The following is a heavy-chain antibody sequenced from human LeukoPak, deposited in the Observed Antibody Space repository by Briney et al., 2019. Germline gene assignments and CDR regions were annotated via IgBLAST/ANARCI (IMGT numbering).Heavy chain of an antibody. CDR2: IRYDGSNK. CDR1: GFTFSSYG. J-gene: IGHJ4*02. CDR3: VTEMATIDRVDY. D-gene: IGHD5-24*01. Sequence: GGSLRLSCAASGFTFSSYGMHWVRQAPGKGLEWVAFIRYDGSNKYYADSVKGRFTISRDNSKNTLYLQMNSLRAEDTAVYYCVTEMATIDRVDYWGQGTLVTVSS. V-gene: IGHV3-30*02.